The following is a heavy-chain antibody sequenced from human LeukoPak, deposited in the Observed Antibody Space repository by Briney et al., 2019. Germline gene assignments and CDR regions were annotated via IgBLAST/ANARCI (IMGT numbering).Heavy chain of an antibody. CDR3: ARDNSWYNWFDP. J-gene: IGHJ5*02. V-gene: IGHV1-18*01. CDR1: GYTFTSYG. Sequence: ASVKVSCKASGYTFTSYGISWVRQAPGQGLEWMGWISAYNGNTNYAQKLQGRVTMTTDTSTSTAYMELSSLRSEDTAVYYCARDNSWYNWFDPWGQGTLVTVSS. CDR2: ISAYNGNT. D-gene: IGHD6-13*01.